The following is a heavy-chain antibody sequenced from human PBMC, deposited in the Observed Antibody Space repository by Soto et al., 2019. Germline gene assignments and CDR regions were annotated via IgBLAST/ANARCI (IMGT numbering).Heavy chain of an antibody. D-gene: IGHD3-10*01. CDR2: VIPILGAS. CDR3: ARSRGSYYTNFDS. CDR1: ADTFTGYT. V-gene: IGHV1-69*08. J-gene: IGHJ4*02. Sequence: SVKVSCKASADTFTGYTVTWVRQAPGQGLEWVGRVIPILGASNFAQKFQGRVTISADKSADTAYMVLTGLTSEDTAVYYCARSRGSYYTNFDSWGQGPWSPSPQ.